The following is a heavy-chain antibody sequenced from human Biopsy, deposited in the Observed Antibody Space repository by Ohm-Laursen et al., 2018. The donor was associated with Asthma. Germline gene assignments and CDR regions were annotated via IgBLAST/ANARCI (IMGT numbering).Heavy chain of an antibody. Sequence: SDTLSLTCTVSGDSISSYYWSWIRQPPGKGLEWIGYIYFSGSTNYNPSLKSRVTISVDTSKNQFSLKLSSVTAADTAVYYCARPAAPFGGDWFDPWGQGTLVTVSS. J-gene: IGHJ5*02. D-gene: IGHD2-2*01. CDR2: IYFSGST. V-gene: IGHV4-59*08. CDR3: ARPAAPFGGDWFDP. CDR1: GDSISSYY.